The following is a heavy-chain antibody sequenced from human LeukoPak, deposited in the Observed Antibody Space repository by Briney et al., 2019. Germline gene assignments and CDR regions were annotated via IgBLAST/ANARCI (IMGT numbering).Heavy chain of an antibody. J-gene: IGHJ4*02. V-gene: IGHV3-48*01. CDR3: AKEEFQYDYVWGSYRSLGY. CDR1: GFTFSSYS. CDR2: ISSSSSTT. D-gene: IGHD3-16*02. Sequence: GGSLRLSCAASGFTFSSYSMNWVRQAPGKGLEWVSYISSSSSTTYYADSVKGRFTISRDNSKNTLYLQMNSLRAEDTAVYYCAKEEFQYDYVWGSYRSLGYWGQGTLVTVSS.